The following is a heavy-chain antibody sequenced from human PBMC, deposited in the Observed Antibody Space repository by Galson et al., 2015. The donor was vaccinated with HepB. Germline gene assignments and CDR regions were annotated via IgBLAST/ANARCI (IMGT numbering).Heavy chain of an antibody. D-gene: IGHD1-7*01. V-gene: IGHV6-1*01. Sequence: CAISGDSVSSNSAAWNWIRRSPSRGLEWLGRTYYRSKWYNDYAVSVKSRITINPDTSKNQFSLQLNSVTPEDTAVYYCARESKLDWNYGDAFDIWGQGTMVTVSS. CDR3: ARESKLDWNYGDAFDI. J-gene: IGHJ3*02. CDR1: GDSVSSNSAA. CDR2: TYYRSKWYN.